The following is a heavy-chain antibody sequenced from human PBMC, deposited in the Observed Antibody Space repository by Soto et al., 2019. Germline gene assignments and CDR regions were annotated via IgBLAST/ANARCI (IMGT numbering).Heavy chain of an antibody. V-gene: IGHV1-69*01. CDR2: IIPIFGTA. D-gene: IGHD6-13*01. CDR3: ARSPSAGSKAAGTGDY. Sequence: QVQLVQSGAEVKKPGSSVKVSCKASGGTFSSYAISWVRQAPGQGLEWMGGIIPIFGTANYAQKFQGRVTITADESTSTAYMEPSSVRSEDTAVYYCARSPSAGSKAAGTGDYWGQGTLVTVSS. CDR1: GGTFSSYA. J-gene: IGHJ4*02.